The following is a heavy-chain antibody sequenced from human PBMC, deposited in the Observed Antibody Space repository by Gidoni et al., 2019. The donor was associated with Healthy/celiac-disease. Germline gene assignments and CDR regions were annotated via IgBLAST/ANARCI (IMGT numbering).Heavy chain of an antibody. V-gene: IGHV3-33*01. J-gene: IGHJ3*02. CDR3: ARGFWDYYDSSSITDAFDI. CDR2: IWYDGSNK. CDR1: GFTFSSYG. D-gene: IGHD3-22*01. Sequence: QVQLVESGGGVVQPGRSLRLSCAASGFTFSSYGMHGVRQAPGKGLEWVAVIWYDGSNKYYADSVKGRFTISRDNSKNTLYLQMNSLRAEDTAVYYCARGFWDYYDSSSITDAFDIWGQGTMVTVSS.